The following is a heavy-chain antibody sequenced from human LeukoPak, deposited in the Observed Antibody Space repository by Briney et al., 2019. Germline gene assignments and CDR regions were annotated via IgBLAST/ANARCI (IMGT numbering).Heavy chain of an antibody. CDR1: GFTFSDSW. D-gene: IGHD3-16*01. CDR2: MNQDGSAK. J-gene: IGHJ6*02. Sequence: GGSLRLSCAASGFTFSDSWMSWVRQAPGKGLEWVANMNQDGSAKGYVDSAKGRFTISRDNARNSLYLQMSSLRPEDTAIYYCATYTHWVAGDVWGQGTTVTVSS. V-gene: IGHV3-7*01. CDR3: ATYTHWVAGDV.